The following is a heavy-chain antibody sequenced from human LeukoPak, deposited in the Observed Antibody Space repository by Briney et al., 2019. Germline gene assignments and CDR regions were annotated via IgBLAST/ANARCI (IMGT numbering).Heavy chain of an antibody. Sequence: SETLSLTCAVYGGSFSGYYWSWLRQPPGKGLEWIGEINHSGSTNYNPSLKSRVTISVDTSKNQFSLKLSSVTAADTAVYYCAGYSSSSSVDYWGQGTLVTVSS. J-gene: IGHJ4*02. V-gene: IGHV4-34*01. CDR1: GGSFSGYY. D-gene: IGHD6-6*01. CDR3: AGYSSSSSVDY. CDR2: INHSGST.